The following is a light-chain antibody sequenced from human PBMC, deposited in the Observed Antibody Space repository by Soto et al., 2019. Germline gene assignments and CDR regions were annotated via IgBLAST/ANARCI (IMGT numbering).Light chain of an antibody. CDR1: QSVSSSY. CDR3: KHYGSSPRT. Sequence: EIVLTQSPGTLSLSPGERATLSCRASQSVSSSYLAWYQQKPGQAPRLLIYGASSRATGIPDRFSGSGSGTDFTLTICRLEAEDVAVYYCKHYGSSPRTFGQGTKVYIK. J-gene: IGKJ1*01. CDR2: GAS. V-gene: IGKV3-20*01.